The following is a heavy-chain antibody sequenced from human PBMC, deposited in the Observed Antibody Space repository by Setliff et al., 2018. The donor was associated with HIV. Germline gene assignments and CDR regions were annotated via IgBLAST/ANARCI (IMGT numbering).Heavy chain of an antibody. CDR3: ARHGPMRDGYNHGAFDY. Sequence: PGESLKISCKASGYSFTTSWIGWVRQMPGKGLEWMGIIFPADSDTTYSPSFQGQVTISADKSISTAYLQWSRLKASETAMYYCARHGPMRDGYNHGAFDYWGQGTPVTVSS. J-gene: IGHJ4*02. V-gene: IGHV5-51*01. D-gene: IGHD5-12*01. CDR2: IFPADSDT. CDR1: GYSFTTSW.